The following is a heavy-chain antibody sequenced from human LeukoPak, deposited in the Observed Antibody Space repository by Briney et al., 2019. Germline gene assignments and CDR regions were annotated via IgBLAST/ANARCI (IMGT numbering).Heavy chain of an antibody. CDR2: INTVSGNP. CDR3: ARDGVGATTMDY. J-gene: IGHJ4*02. CDR1: GYNLTGYA. Sequence: ASVKVSCKASGYNLTGYAVNWVRQAPGQGLEWVGWINTVSGNPTYAQGFTGRFVFSLDTAVSTAYLQISSLKAEDSAVYYCARDGVGATTMDYWGQGTLVTVSS. D-gene: IGHD1-26*01. V-gene: IGHV7-4-1*02.